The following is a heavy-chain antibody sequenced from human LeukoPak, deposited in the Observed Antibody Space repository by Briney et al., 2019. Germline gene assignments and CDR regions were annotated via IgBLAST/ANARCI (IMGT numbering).Heavy chain of an antibody. CDR3: AKDQETYYDFWSGYPTFDY. Sequence: GGSLRLSCAASGFTFDDYAMHWVRQAPGKGLEWVAFIRYDGSNKYYADSVKGRFTISRDNSKNTLYLQMNSLRAEDTAVYYCAKDQETYYDFWSGYPTFDYWGQGTLVTVSS. V-gene: IGHV3-30*02. CDR1: GFTFDDYA. J-gene: IGHJ4*02. D-gene: IGHD3-3*01. CDR2: IRYDGSNK.